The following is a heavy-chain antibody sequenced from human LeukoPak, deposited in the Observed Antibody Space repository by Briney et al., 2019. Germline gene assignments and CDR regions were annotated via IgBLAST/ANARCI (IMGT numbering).Heavy chain of an antibody. J-gene: IGHJ4*02. Sequence: GGSLRLSCAASGFTFSNFGISWVRQAPGKGLEWVSSINDNGGKTDYADSVKGRFTISRDNSKNTLYLQMNSLRAEDTAVYYCAKLTDPGWGQGTLVTVSS. D-gene: IGHD7-27*01. CDR3: AKLTDPG. V-gene: IGHV3-23*01. CDR1: GFTFSNFG. CDR2: INDNGGKT.